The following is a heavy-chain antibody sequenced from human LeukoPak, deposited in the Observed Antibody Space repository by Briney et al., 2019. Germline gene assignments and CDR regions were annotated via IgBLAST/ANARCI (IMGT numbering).Heavy chain of an antibody. CDR3: ARADPFDP. V-gene: IGHV1-2*02. CDR1: GYTFTGYY. CDR2: ISPGSGGT. J-gene: IGHJ5*02. Sequence: ASVKVSCKASGYTFTGYYLHWVRQAPGQGLEWMGWISPGSGGTTYAQKFQGRFTMTRDTSISTAYMELSRLRSDDTAVSYCARADPFDPWGQGTLVTVSS.